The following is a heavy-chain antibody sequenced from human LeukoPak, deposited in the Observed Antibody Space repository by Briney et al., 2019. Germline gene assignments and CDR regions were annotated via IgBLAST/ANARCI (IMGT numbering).Heavy chain of an antibody. Sequence: GASVKVSCKASGYTFTSYDINWVRQATGQGLEWMGWMNPNSGNTGYAQKFQGRVTMTRNTSISTAYMELSSLRSEDTAVYYCAKESGSSSWYYFDYWGQGTLVTVSS. CDR2: MNPNSGNT. J-gene: IGHJ4*02. CDR3: AKESGSSSWYYFDY. CDR1: GYTFTSYD. D-gene: IGHD6-13*01. V-gene: IGHV1-8*01.